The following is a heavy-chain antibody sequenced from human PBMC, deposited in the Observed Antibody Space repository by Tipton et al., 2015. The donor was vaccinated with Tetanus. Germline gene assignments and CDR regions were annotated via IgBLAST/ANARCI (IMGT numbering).Heavy chain of an antibody. J-gene: IGHJ4*02. CDR2: IYYSGST. V-gene: IGHV4-31*03. Sequence: TLSLTCTVSGGSISRGGYYWSWIRQHPGKGLEWIGDIYYSGSTYYNPSLKSRVTISVDTSKNQFSLKLNSVTAADTAVYYCARDQARGVRGWNYFDFWGQGTLVTVSS. D-gene: IGHD3-10*01. CDR3: ARDQARGVRGWNYFDF. CDR1: GGSISRGGYY.